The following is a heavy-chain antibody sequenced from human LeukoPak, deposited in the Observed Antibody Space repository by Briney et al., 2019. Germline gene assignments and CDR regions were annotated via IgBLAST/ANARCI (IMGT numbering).Heavy chain of an antibody. CDR3: ATSSWNDGDGVLDY. CDR1: GFTFCSYS. Sequence: TGGSLRLSCAASGFTFCSYSMNWVRQAPGKGLEWDSSISSSSSYIYYADSVKGRFTISRDDAQNSLYLQMNSLRGEDTAVYYCATSSWNDGDGVLDYWGQGALVTVSS. J-gene: IGHJ4*02. V-gene: IGHV3-21*01. CDR2: ISSSSSYI. D-gene: IGHD1-1*01.